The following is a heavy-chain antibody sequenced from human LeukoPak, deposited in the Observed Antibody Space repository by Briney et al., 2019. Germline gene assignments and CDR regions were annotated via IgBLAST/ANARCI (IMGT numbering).Heavy chain of an antibody. V-gene: IGHV3-74*01. D-gene: IGHD1-26*01. CDR1: GFTFSSYW. CDR2: INSDGSST. J-gene: IGHJ6*03. CDR3: ARDPYSGGYGDYYYYYMDV. Sequence: GGSLRLSCAASGFTFSSYWMHWVRQAPGKGLVWVSRINSDGSSTSYADSVKGRFTISRDNAKNSLYLQINSLRAEDTAVYYCARDPYSGGYGDYYYYYMDVWGKGTTVTISS.